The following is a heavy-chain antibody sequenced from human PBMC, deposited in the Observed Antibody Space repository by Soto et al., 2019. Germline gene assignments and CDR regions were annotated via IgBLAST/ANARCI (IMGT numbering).Heavy chain of an antibody. CDR3: ARHQAASSGGEFHY. J-gene: IGHJ4*01. CDR2: FYPGDSDA. D-gene: IGHD3-16*01. V-gene: IGHV5-51*01. CDR1: GYRFTNYW. Sequence: GESLKISCKGSGYRFTNYWIAWVRQMPGKGLEWMGIFYPGDSDARYSPSFQGQGTIADDSSTSTAYLQWRGRKASDIVIYSCARHQAASSGGEFHYWRHATPVTVPQ.